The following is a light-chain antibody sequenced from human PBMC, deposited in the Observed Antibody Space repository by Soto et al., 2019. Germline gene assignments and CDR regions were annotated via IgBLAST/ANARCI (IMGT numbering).Light chain of an antibody. Sequence: DIQMTQSPSTLSASVGDRVTITCRASQSINSWLAWYQQKPGQAPKVLIFDASNWESGVPSRFSGSESGTECTLTISSLQPDEVATYYCQHYSTYPRTFGQGTKVEIK. CDR2: DAS. CDR1: QSINSW. V-gene: IGKV1-5*01. CDR3: QHYSTYPRT. J-gene: IGKJ1*01.